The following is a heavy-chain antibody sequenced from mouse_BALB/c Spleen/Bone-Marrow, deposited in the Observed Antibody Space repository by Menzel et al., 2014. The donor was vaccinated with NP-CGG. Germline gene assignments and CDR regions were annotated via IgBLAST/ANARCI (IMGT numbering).Heavy chain of an antibody. V-gene: IGHV1S22*01. CDR2: IYPGSGST. Sequence: LKQSGSELVRPGASVKLSCKASGYTFTSYWMHWVKQGPGQGPEWIGNIYPGSGSTNYDEKFKSKATLTVDTSSSTAYMQLSSLTSEDSAVYYCTRRYEIYYAMDYWGQGTSVTVSS. CDR1: GYTFTSYW. D-gene: IGHD2-14*01. CDR3: TRRYEIYYAMDY. J-gene: IGHJ4*01.